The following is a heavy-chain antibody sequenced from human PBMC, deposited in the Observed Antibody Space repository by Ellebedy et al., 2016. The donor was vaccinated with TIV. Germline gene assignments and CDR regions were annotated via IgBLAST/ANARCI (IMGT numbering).Heavy chain of an antibody. CDR3: ARGRSYVPDYFDS. CDR2: IIAVFGTT. J-gene: IGHJ4*02. CDR1: GGTFRNYA. D-gene: IGHD3-16*01. V-gene: IGHV1-69*13. Sequence: SVQVSCKASGGTFRNYAISWVRQAPGQGLEWMGGIIAVFGTTNYAQKFQGRVTITADDLPSTAYMEVSSLEADDTAVYYCARGRSYVPDYFDSWGQGTLVTVSS.